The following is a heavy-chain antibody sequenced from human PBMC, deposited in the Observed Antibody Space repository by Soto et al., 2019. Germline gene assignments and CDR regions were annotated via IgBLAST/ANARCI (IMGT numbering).Heavy chain of an antibody. CDR3: ARDRHYDILTGYPYYYYYGMDV. J-gene: IGHJ6*02. V-gene: IGHV1-2*04. CDR2: INPNSGGT. CDR1: GYTFTGYY. D-gene: IGHD3-9*01. Sequence: QVQLVQSGAEVKKPGASVKVSCKASGYTFTGYYMHWVRQAPGQGLEWMGWINPNSGGTNYAQKFQGWVTMTRDTSICTAYMELSRLRSDDTAEYYCARDRHYDILTGYPYYYYYGMDVWGQGTTVTVSS.